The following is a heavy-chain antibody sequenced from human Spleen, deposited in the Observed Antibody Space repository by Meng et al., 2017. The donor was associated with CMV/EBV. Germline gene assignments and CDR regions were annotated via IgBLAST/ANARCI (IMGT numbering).Heavy chain of an antibody. J-gene: IGHJ4*02. CDR2: ITNSGDDT. Sequence: GESLKISCTASGFTFSHYSMNWVRQAPGKGLEWFSAITNSGDDTYYADSVRGRFTISRDNSKNTLFLQMDSLGAGDTAVYYCAKGSAPARPYYFDYWGPGTLVTVSS. D-gene: IGHD6-6*01. CDR1: GFTFSHYS. CDR3: AKGSAPARPYYFDY. V-gene: IGHV3-23*01.